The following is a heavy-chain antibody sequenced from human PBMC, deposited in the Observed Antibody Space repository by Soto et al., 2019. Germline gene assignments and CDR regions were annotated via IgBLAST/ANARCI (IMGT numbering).Heavy chain of an antibody. CDR1: GFTLSDYG. D-gene: IGHD1-1*01. Sequence: QVQLVESGGGVVQPGRSLRLSCAASGFTLSDYGMHWVRQAPGKGLEWVAMISHDGTTKYWADSEKGRFTISRDNSKNALSLQMIILRAEDTAVYYCAKDRRDGEYNSVYDFWGQGAVVTVSS. V-gene: IGHV3-30*18. CDR2: ISHDGTTK. J-gene: IGHJ4*02. CDR3: AKDRRDGEYNSVYDF.